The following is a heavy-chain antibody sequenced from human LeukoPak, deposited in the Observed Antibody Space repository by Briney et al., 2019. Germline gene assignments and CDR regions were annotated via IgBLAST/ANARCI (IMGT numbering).Heavy chain of an antibody. V-gene: IGHV3-48*04. D-gene: IGHD1-26*01. CDR2: ISSSGTTI. J-gene: IGHJ4*02. CDR1: GFTFNTYS. CDR3: ATSWELQYFDY. Sequence: PGGSLILSCAASGFTFNTYSINWVRQAPGKGLEWVSYISSSGTTIYYADSVKGRFTISRDNAKNSLYLQMNSLRAEDTAVYYCATSWELQYFDYWGQGTLVTVSS.